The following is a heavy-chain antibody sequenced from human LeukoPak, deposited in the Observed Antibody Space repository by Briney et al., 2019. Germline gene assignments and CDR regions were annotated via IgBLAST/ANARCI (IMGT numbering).Heavy chain of an antibody. V-gene: IGHV1-2*02. CDR3: ARATIRGYYYSPAFDI. CDR1: GYTFPGYY. Sequence: EASVKVSCKASGYTFPGYYMHWVRQAPGQGLEWMGWINPNSGGTNYAQKLQSRVIMTTDTSTSTAYMGLRSLRSDDTAVYYCARATIRGYYYSPAFDIWGQGTILTVSS. D-gene: IGHD3-22*01. J-gene: IGHJ3*02. CDR2: INPNSGGT.